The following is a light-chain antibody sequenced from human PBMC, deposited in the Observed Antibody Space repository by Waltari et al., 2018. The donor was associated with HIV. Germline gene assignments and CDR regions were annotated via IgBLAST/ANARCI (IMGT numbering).Light chain of an antibody. V-gene: IGLV1-47*01. CDR3: AAWDASLSGYV. CDR2: RNN. CDR1: SSNIGSNY. Sequence: QSVLTQPPSASGTPGQRVTISCSGSSSNIGSNYVYWYQQLPGTAPKLLIYRNNPRPSGVPDRFSGSTSGTSASLAISGLRSEDEAEYYCAAWDASLSGYVFGTGTKVTVL. J-gene: IGLJ1*01.